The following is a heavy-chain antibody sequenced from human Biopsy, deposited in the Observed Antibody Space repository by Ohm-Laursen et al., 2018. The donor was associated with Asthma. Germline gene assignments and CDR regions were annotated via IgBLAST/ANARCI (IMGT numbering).Heavy chain of an antibody. CDR2: ISSSSSTI. Sequence: SLRLSCAASGFTFSSYSMNWVRQAPGKGLEWVSYISSSSSTIYYADSVKGRFTISRDNSKNTPYLQMNSLRAEDTAVYYCARDLHPTNHLGELSEGFDYWGQGTLVTVSS. CDR1: GFTFSSYS. CDR3: ARDLHPTNHLGELSEGFDY. V-gene: IGHV3-48*01. D-gene: IGHD3-16*02. J-gene: IGHJ4*02.